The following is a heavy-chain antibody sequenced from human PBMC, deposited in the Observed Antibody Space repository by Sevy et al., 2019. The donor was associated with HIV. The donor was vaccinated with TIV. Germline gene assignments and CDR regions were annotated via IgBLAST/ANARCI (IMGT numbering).Heavy chain of an antibody. D-gene: IGHD2-15*01. V-gene: IGHV3-30*04. J-gene: IGHJ4*02. CDR2: ITYNGRNQ. CDR3: ARFVGYCSGGRCSIIDF. CDR1: GFSLSDHA. Sequence: GGSLRLSCAASGFSLSDHAVSWVRQTPGKGLEWLAVITYNGRNQYYADSVKGRFTISKDDSKNTRYLQLNSLRAEDTAVYYCARFVGYCSGGRCSIIDFWGQGTLVTVSS.